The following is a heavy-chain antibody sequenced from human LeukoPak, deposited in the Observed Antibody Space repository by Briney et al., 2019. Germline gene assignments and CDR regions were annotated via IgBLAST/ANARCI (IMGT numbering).Heavy chain of an antibody. CDR3: ARMYSGTYGGIDN. CDR1: GGSISSYY. D-gene: IGHD1-26*01. Sequence: PSETLSLTCTVSGGSISSYYWSRIRQPPGKGLEWIGYIYYSGSTNYNPSLKSRVTLSVATSKNQFSLKLSSVTAADTAVYYCARMYSGTYGGIDNWGQGILVTVSS. CDR2: IYYSGST. J-gene: IGHJ4*02. V-gene: IGHV4-59*12.